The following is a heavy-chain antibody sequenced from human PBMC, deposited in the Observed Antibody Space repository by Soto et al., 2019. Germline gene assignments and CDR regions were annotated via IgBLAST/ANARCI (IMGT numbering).Heavy chain of an antibody. V-gene: IGHV3-21*01. CDR2: ISSSSSYI. Sequence: EVQLVDSGGGLVKPGGSLRLSCAASGFIFTSYSMNWVRQAPGKGLEWVSSISSSSSYIYYADSVKGRFTISRDNAKNSLYLQMSSLRAEDTAVNYCARDSGSISDYYGMDVWGQGTTVTVSS. D-gene: IGHD1-26*01. J-gene: IGHJ6*02. CDR1: GFIFTSYS. CDR3: ARDSGSISDYYGMDV.